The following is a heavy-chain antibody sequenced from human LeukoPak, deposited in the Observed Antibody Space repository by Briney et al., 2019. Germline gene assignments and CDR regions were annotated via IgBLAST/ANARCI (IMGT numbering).Heavy chain of an antibody. V-gene: IGHV3-33*01. D-gene: IGHD2-21*02. J-gene: IGHJ4*02. CDR2: IWYDGGNK. CDR1: GFSFSSYA. CDR3: ARGLTQIPRLATGLGH. Sequence: GGSLRLSCEASGFSFSSYAMHWVRQAPGKGPEWVAVIWYDGGNKYYADSVKGRFTISRDNSKNTLYLEMNSLRAEDTAVYYCARGLTQIPRLATGLGHWGQGTLVTVSS.